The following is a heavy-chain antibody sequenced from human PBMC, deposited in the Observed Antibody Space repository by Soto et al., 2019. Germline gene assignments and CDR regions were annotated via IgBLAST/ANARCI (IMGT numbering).Heavy chain of an antibody. Sequence: PGGSLRLSCAASGFTFSGFSMNWVRQAPGKGLEWVSSVTSSPSSMFYADSVKGRFTISRDDAKDSLFLQMNSLRADDTAVYYCAREADFASSGYVLDYWGLGTLGTAPQ. V-gene: IGHV3-21*01. CDR1: GFTFSGFS. J-gene: IGHJ4*02. CDR2: VTSSPSSM. CDR3: AREADFASSGYVLDY. D-gene: IGHD3-22*01.